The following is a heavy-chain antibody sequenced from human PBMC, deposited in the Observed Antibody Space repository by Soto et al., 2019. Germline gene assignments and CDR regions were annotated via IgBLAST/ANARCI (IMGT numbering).Heavy chain of an antibody. Sequence: GASVKVSCKASGYTFTSYGISWVRQAPGQGLEWMGWISAYNGNTNYAQKLKGRVTMTTDTSTSTAYMEQRSLKSDDTAVYYCARDLILEWSGKGAFDIWGQGTMVTVSS. CDR1: GYTFTSYG. V-gene: IGHV1-18*01. CDR3: ARDLILEWSGKGAFDI. J-gene: IGHJ3*02. CDR2: ISAYNGNT. D-gene: IGHD3-3*01.